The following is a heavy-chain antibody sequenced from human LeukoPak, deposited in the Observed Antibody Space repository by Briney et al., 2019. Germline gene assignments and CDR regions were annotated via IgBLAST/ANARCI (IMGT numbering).Heavy chain of an antibody. CDR1: GGSFSGYY. J-gene: IGHJ1*01. CDR3: TRGGVLYHYQH. Sequence: SETLSLTCAVYGGSFSGYYWSWIRQPPGKGLEWIGEINHTGSTNYNTSLKSRVTISVDTSKNQFSLKLSSVTAADRAMYYCTRGGVLYHYQHWGQGTLVTVSS. CDR2: INHTGST. V-gene: IGHV4-34*01. D-gene: IGHD2-8*01.